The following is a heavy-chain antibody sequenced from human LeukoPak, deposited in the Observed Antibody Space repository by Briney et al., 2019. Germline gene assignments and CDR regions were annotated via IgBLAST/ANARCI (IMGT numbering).Heavy chain of an antibody. V-gene: IGHV1-69*04. CDR1: GGTFSSYA. J-gene: IGHJ4*02. D-gene: IGHD2-15*01. Sequence: SVKVSCKASGGTFSSYAISWVRQAPGQGLEWMGRIIPILGIANYAQKFQGRVTITADKSTSTAYMELSSLGSEDTAVYYCARDDVVVAATGSLDYWGQGTLVTVSS. CDR2: IIPILGIA. CDR3: ARDDVVVAATGSLDY.